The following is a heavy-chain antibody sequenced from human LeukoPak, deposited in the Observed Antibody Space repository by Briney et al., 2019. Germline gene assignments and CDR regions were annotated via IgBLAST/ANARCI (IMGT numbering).Heavy chain of an antibody. CDR1: GYTFRNYY. CDR2: INPNSGGT. J-gene: IGHJ4*02. CDR3: ARGRQWLPRAY. Sequence: VASVKVSCKTSGYTFRNYYIHWVRQAPGQGLEWMGWINPNSGGTNYAQKFQGRVTMTRDTSISTAYMELSRLRSDDTAVYYCARGRQWLPRAYWGQGTLVTVSS. V-gene: IGHV1-2*02. D-gene: IGHD6-19*01.